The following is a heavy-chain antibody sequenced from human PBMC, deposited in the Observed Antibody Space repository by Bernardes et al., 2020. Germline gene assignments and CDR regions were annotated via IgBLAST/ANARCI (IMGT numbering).Heavy chain of an antibody. CDR2: ISAYNGNT. D-gene: IGHD2-15*01. J-gene: IGHJ5*02. Sequence: ASVKVSCKASGYTFTSYGISWVRQAPGQGLEWMGWISAYNGNTNYAQKLQGRVTMTTDTSTSTAYMELRSLRSDDPAVYYCARDTEPYCSGGSCYPNWFDPWGQGTLVTVSS. V-gene: IGHV1-18*01. CDR3: ARDTEPYCSGGSCYPNWFDP. CDR1: GYTFTSYG.